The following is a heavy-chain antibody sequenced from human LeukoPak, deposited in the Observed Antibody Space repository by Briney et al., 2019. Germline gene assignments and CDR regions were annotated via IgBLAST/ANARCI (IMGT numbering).Heavy chain of an antibody. CDR3: AKGGRSWISSPGDY. Sequence: GGSLRLFCSASGFTFDDYAMHWVRQAPGKGLEWVSGISWNSGSIGYADSVKGRFTISRDNAKNSLYLQMNSLSAEDTDLSSCAKGGRSWISSPGDYWGQGTLVTVSS. V-gene: IGHV3-9*01. CDR2: ISWNSGSI. CDR1: GFTFDDYA. D-gene: IGHD5-12*01. J-gene: IGHJ4*02.